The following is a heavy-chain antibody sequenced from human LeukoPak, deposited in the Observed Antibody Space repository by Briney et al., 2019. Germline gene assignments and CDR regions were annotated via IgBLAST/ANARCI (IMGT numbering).Heavy chain of an antibody. D-gene: IGHD2-8*01. CDR1: ALTFSSHA. J-gene: IGHJ3*01. CDR2: ISGSGDNT. V-gene: IGHV3-23*01. CDR3: AKDRKCNTVTCRDAFDV. Sequence: GGSLRLSCAASALTFSSHAMHWVRQAPGKGLEWVSSISGSGDNTKNADSVQGRFTISRDNFKNTVSLQMNSLRAEDTAVYYCAKDRKCNTVTCRDAFDVWGQGTKVTVSS.